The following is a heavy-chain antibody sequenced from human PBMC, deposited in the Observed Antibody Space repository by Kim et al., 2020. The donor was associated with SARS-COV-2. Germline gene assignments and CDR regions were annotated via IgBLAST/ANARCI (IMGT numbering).Heavy chain of an antibody. Sequence: SETLSLTCTVSGGSISSGSYYWSWIRQPAGKGLEWIGRIYTSGSTNYNPSLKSRVTILVDTSKNQFSLKLSSVTAADTAVYYCARGIAVAGTFDYWGQGTLVTVSS. J-gene: IGHJ4*02. D-gene: IGHD6-19*01. CDR1: GGSISSGSYY. CDR2: IYTSGST. V-gene: IGHV4-61*02. CDR3: ARGIAVAGTFDY.